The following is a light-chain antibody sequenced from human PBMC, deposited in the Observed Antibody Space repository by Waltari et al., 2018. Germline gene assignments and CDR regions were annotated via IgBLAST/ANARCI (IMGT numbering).Light chain of an antibody. CDR1: HSVSSDSNNKNY. J-gene: IGKJ4*01. CDR3: QQFYSSPLT. V-gene: IGKV4-1*01. CDR2: WAS. Sequence: DIVMTQSPDSLAVSLCETATLNCRSNHSVSSDSNNKNYLAWYQQKPGQPPKLLINWASTRESGVPDRFSGSGSGTEFTLTISSLQAEDVALYYCQQFYSSPLTFGGGTKVEIK.